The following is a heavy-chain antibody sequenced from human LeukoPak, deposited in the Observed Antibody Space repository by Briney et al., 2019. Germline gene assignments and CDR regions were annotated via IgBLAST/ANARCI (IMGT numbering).Heavy chain of an antibody. CDR1: GGTFSSYA. CDR3: ARGGKDCSSTSCYVWDY. D-gene: IGHD2-2*01. Sequence: SVKVSCKASGGTFSSYAISWVRQAPGQGLEWMGGIIPIFGTANYAQKFQGRVTITADESTSTAYMELSSLRSEDTAVYYCARGGKDCSSTSCYVWDYWGQGTLVTVSS. V-gene: IGHV1-69*13. CDR2: IIPIFGTA. J-gene: IGHJ4*02.